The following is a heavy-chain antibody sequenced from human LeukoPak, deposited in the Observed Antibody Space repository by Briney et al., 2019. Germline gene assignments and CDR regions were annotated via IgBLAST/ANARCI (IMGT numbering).Heavy chain of an antibody. CDR2: ISSSSSYI. V-gene: IGHV3-21*01. Sequence: PGGSLRLSCAASGFTFSSYSMNWVRQAPGKGLEWVSSISSSSSYIYYADSVKGRFTISRDNAKNSLYLQMNSLRAEDTAVYYCARVVAVAGDAFDIWGQGTMVTVSS. CDR3: ARVVAVAGDAFDI. CDR1: GFTFSSYS. J-gene: IGHJ3*02. D-gene: IGHD6-19*01.